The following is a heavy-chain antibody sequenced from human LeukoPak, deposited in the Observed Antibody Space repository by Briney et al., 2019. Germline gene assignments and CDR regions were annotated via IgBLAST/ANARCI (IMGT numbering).Heavy chain of an antibody. CDR1: GFTFSSYE. V-gene: IGHV3-48*03. CDR3: ARVNDYGGIDDAFDI. Sequence: GGSLRLSCVASGFTFSSYEMNWVRQAPGKGLEWVSYIRSTGSIIFYADSVKGRFTISRDNAKNSLYLQMNSLRAEDTALYYCARVNDYGGIDDAFDIWGQGTMVTVSS. D-gene: IGHD4-23*01. J-gene: IGHJ3*02. CDR2: IRSTGSII.